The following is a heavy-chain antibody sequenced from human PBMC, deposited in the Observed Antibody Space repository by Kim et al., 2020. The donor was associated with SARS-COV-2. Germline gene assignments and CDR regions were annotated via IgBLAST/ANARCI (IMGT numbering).Heavy chain of an antibody. J-gene: IGHJ6*02. V-gene: IGHV3-21*01. CDR2: ISSSSTYI. Sequence: GGSLRLSCTASGFTFSTYNMNWVRQAPGKGLEWVSSISSSSTYIYYADSLKGRFTISRDNAKSSLYLQMNSLQADDTAMYYCARALVRAASHYGMDVWGQGTTVTVSS. CDR3: ARALVRAASHYGMDV. D-gene: IGHD3-10*01. CDR1: GFTFSTYN.